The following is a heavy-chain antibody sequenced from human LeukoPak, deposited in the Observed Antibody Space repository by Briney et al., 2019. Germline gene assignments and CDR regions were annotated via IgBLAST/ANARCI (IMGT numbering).Heavy chain of an antibody. CDR3: AELGITMIGGV. CDR2: ISSSSSYI. J-gene: IGHJ6*04. V-gene: IGHV3-21*01. D-gene: IGHD3-10*02. Sequence: PGGSLSLSCVAAGFRFSTYAMTWVRQAPGKGLEWVSSISSSSSYIYYADSVKGRFTISRDNAKNSLYLQMNSLRAEDTAVYYCAELGITMIGGVWGKGTTVTISS. CDR1: GFRFSTYA.